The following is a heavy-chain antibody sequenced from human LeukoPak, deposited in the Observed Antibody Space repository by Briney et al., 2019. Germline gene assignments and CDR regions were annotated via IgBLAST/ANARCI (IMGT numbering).Heavy chain of an antibody. CDR2: IYPCDSDT. J-gene: IGHJ4*02. CDR1: GYSFTSYW. Sequence: GESLQISCMGSGYSFTSYWIDWVRQLPGKGLEWMGMIYPCDSDTRYSPSFQGRVTISADKSISTAYLQWSSLKAADTAMYYYARLAPYCSGGSCYLDYWGQGTLVTVSS. D-gene: IGHD2-15*01. V-gene: IGHV5-51*01. CDR3: ARLAPYCSGGSCYLDY.